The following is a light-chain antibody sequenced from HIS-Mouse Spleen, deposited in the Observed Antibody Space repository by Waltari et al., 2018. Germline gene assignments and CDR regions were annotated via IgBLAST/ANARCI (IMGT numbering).Light chain of an antibody. CDR2: SNK. V-gene: IGLV1-44*01. Sequence: QSVLTQPPSASGTPGQRVTSSCSGSSSNIGSNTVNWYQQLPGTAPQLLIYSNKQRPSGVPARFSGSKTGTSASLAISGLQSEDEADYYCAAWDDSLNVVVFGGGTKLTVL. CDR1: SSNIGSNT. CDR3: AAWDDSLNVVV. J-gene: IGLJ2*01.